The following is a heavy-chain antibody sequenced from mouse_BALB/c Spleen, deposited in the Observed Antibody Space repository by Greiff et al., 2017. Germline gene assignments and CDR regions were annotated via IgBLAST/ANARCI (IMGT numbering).Heavy chain of an antibody. CDR2: ISSGSSTI. CDR3: ARMGVFYAMDY. Sequence: EVQLQQSGGGLVQPGGSRKLSCAASGFTFSSFGMHWVRQAPEKWLEWVAYISSGSSTIYYADTVKGRFTISRDNPKNTLFLQMTSLRSEDTAMYYCARMGVFYAMDYWGQGTSVTVSS. V-gene: IGHV5-17*02. CDR1: GFTFSSFG. J-gene: IGHJ4*01.